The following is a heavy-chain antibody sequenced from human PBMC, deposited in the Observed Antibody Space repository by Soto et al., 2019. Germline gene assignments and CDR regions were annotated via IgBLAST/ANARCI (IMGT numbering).Heavy chain of an antibody. CDR2: INPNSGTT. J-gene: IGHJ3*02. Sequence: ASVKVSCKASGNILSDGYYLHWVRQAPGQGLEWLGWINPNSGTTKYAQKFQGWVTMTRDTSSNTAYMDLRRLTFDDTAVYYCARSGVTLEAAFDMWGQGTMVTVSS. D-gene: IGHD3-10*01. V-gene: IGHV1-2*04. CDR1: GNILSDGYY. CDR3: ARSGVTLEAAFDM.